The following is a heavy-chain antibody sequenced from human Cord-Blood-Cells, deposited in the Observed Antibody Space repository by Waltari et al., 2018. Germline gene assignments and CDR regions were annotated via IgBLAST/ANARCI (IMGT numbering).Heavy chain of an antibody. CDR3: ARDLTYSGSYYWFDP. CDR2: IIPIFGTA. Sequence: QVQLVQSGAEVKKPGSSVKVSCKASGGPFSSYAVSWVRQAPGQGLEWMGGIIPIFGTANYAQKFQGRVTITADESTSTAYMELSSLRSEDTAVYYCARDLTYSGSYYWFDPWGQGTLVTVSS. D-gene: IGHD1-26*01. J-gene: IGHJ5*02. CDR1: GGPFSSYA. V-gene: IGHV1-69*01.